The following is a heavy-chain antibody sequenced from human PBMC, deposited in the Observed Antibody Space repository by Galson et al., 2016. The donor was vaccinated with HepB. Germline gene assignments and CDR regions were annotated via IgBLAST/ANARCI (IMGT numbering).Heavy chain of an antibody. V-gene: IGHV5-51*01. CDR3: AAARPPGLVLVY. Sequence: QSGAEVKKPGESLKLSCKTSGHSIASYWIGWVRQLPGKGLECMGIIDPSDSEIRSMPSFRGHVTISADKSTNTAYLQWRSLKASDTAVYYCAAARPPGLVLVYWGLGTRVTVSS. D-gene: IGHD2-8*02. CDR2: IDPSDSEI. J-gene: IGHJ4*02. CDR1: GHSIASYW.